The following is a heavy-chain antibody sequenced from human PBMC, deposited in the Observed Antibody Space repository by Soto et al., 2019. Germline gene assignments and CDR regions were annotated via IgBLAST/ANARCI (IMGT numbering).Heavy chain of an antibody. V-gene: IGHV5-10-1*01. J-gene: IGHJ4*02. Sequence: GGSLKISCKGSGYSFAGYWINWVRQKPGKGLGGMGRIDPSDSQTYYSPSFRGHVTISVTKSITTVFLQWSSLRASDTAMYYCARQIYDSDTGPNFQYYFDSWGQGTPVTVSS. CDR1: GYSFAGYW. CDR2: IDPSDSQT. D-gene: IGHD3-22*01. CDR3: ARQIYDSDTGPNFQYYFDS.